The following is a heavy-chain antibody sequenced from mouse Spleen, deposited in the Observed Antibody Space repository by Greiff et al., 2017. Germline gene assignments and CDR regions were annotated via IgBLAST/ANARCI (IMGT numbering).Heavy chain of an antibody. CDR1: GYAFSSSW. V-gene: IGHV1-82*01. J-gene: IGHJ1*01. D-gene: IGHD1-1*01. CDR2: IYPGDGDT. CDR3: ASNLLRRSDWYFDV. Sequence: VQLQQSGPELVKPGASVKISCKASGYAFSSSWMNWVKQRPGKGLEWIGRIYPGDGDTNYNGKLKGKATLTADKSSSTAYRQLSSLTSEDSAVYFCASNLLRRSDWYFDVWGAGTTVTVSS.